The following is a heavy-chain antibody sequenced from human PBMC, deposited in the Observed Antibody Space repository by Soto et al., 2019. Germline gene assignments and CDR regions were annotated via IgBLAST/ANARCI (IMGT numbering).Heavy chain of an antibody. CDR3: ARAHRDLQQLVHYYYGMDV. CDR2: ISYSGSA. CDR1: GGSISSGNYY. D-gene: IGHD6-13*01. V-gene: IGHV4-30-4*01. J-gene: IGHJ6*02. Sequence: SETLSLTCPVSGGSISSGNYYWSWIREPPGKGLEWIGFISYSGSAYYNPSLKSRVTISVDTSKNQFSLNLSFVTAADTAVYYCARAHRDLQQLVHYYYGMDVLGQGTTVTVSS.